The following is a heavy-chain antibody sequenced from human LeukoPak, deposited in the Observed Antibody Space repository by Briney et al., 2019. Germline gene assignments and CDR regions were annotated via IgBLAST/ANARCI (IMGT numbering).Heavy chain of an antibody. D-gene: IGHD1-26*01. V-gene: IGHV1-2*02. CDR3: ARGSGNYWFDP. CDR2: INPNTGDT. J-gene: IGHJ5*02. CDR1: GYTFTAYY. Sequence: ASVKVSCKASGYTFTAYYIHWVRQAPGQGLEWMAWINPNTGDTNYAQKFQGRVIMARDTSISTAYMELSRLRSDDTAVYYCARGSGNYWFDPWGQGTLVTSPQ.